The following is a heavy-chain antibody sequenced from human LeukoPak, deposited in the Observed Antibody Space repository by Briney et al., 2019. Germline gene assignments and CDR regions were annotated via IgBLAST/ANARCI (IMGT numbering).Heavy chain of an antibody. CDR2: INPSDGST. Sequence: ASVKVSCKASGYTFINYCTHWVRQAPGQGLEWMGVINPSDGSTSYAQKFQGRATMTRDTSTTTVYMELSSLRSEDTAVYYCASTSVPSYLVGLDYWGQGTLVTVSS. CDR3: ASTSVPSYLVGLDY. D-gene: IGHD1-26*01. J-gene: IGHJ4*02. CDR1: GYTFINYC. V-gene: IGHV1-46*01.